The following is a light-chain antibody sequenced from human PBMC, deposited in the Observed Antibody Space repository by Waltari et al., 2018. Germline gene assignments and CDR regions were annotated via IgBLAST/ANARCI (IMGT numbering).Light chain of an antibody. V-gene: IGKV3-15*01. CDR1: QRVSST. CDR2: GAS. CDR3: QQYNNWPPLVT. J-gene: IGKJ3*01. Sequence: EIVMTQSPATLSVSPGERATLSCRASQRVSSTLAWYQKKPGQAPRLLIYGASTRATGIPVRFSGSGSGTEFTLTISSLQSEDFAVYYCQQYNNWPPLVTFGPGTKVDIK.